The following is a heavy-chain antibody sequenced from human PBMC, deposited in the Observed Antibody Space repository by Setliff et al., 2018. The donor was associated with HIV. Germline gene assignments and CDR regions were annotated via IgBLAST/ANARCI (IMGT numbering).Heavy chain of an antibody. V-gene: IGHV3-23*01. Sequence: GGSLRLSCAASGFTFSNYVMSWVRQTPGKGLEWVSVISSSGGRTYHADSVKGRFTISRDNSKNTLYLQMSSLRVEDTAVYYCVKVSRGTVVRGVILVGYFDYWGQRTLVTVSS. D-gene: IGHD3-10*02. J-gene: IGHJ4*02. CDR3: VKVSRGTVVRGVILVGYFDY. CDR2: ISSSGGRT. CDR1: GFTFSNYV.